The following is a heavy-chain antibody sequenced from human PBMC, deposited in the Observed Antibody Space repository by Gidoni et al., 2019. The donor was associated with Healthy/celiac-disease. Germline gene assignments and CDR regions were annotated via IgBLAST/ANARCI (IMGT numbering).Heavy chain of an antibody. CDR2: IRHILGIA. J-gene: IGHJ5*02. D-gene: IGHD3-10*01. V-gene: IGHV1-69*04. CDR3: ARAPEPYYDGSGSYSGFDP. Sequence: QVQLVQSGAELKKPGSSVKVSCKASVCTFRSYAISWVRQAAGQGLEWMGRIRHILGIANYAKKFQGKVTITADKSTSTDYMELSSLRSEDTAGDYCARAPEPYYDGSGSYSGFDPWGQGTLVTVSA. CDR1: VCTFRSYA.